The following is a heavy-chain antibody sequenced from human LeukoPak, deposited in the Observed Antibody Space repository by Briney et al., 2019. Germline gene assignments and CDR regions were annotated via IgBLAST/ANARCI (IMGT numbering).Heavy chain of an antibody. CDR3: ARRGYFDWSIPT. CDR1: GGSFSGYY. V-gene: IGHV4-34*01. J-gene: IGHJ4*02. CDR2: INHSGST. D-gene: IGHD3-9*01. Sequence: PSETLSLTCAVYGGSFSGYYWSWIRQPPGKGLEWIGEINHSGSTNYNPSLKSRVTISVDTSKNQFSLKLSSVTAADTAVYYCARRGYFDWSIPTWGQGTLVTASS.